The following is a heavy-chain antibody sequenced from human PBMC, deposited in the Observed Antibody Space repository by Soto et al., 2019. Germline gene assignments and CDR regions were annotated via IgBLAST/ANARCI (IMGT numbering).Heavy chain of an antibody. CDR2: ITRIDDYV. D-gene: IGHD3-10*01. CDR1: GFSLSSYT. V-gene: IGHV3-21*05. Sequence: VGSLRLSCAASGFSLSSYTVNWVRQAPGKGLEWVSCITRIDDYVYYSDSVEGRFTISRDNAKNSVYLQMNTLRVEDSAVYYYARMGIIIKRGVISGIHYGMDAWGKETRVTVSS. J-gene: IGHJ6*04. CDR3: ARMGIIIKRGVISGIHYGMDA.